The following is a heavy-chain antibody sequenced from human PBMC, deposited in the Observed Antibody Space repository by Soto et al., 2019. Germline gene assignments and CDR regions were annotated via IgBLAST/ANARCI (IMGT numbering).Heavy chain of an antibody. J-gene: IGHJ5*02. V-gene: IGHV1-18*01. D-gene: IGHD3-22*01. Sequence: ASVKVACKASGDIFTSYGISWVRQAHGQGLEWMGWISAYNGNTNYAQKFQGRVTMTTDTSTSTAYMELRSLRSDDTAVYYCARDQEGITMIVGGTWGQGTLVTVSS. CDR2: ISAYNGNT. CDR3: ARDQEGITMIVGGT. CDR1: GDIFTSYG.